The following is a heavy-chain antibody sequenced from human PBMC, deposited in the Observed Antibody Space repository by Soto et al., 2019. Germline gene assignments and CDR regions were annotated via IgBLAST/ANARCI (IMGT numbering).Heavy chain of an antibody. J-gene: IGHJ4*02. CDR3: ARLGRYQMGIFDY. Sequence: SETLSLTCTVSGGSISGYYWSWIRQPPGKGLEWIAYIYYSGSSNSNPSLKSRVTISVDTSKNQFSLKLSSVTAADTALYYCARLGRYQMGIFDYWGQGTLVTVSS. D-gene: IGHD2-2*01. V-gene: IGHV4-59*08. CDR1: GGSISGYY. CDR2: IYYSGSS.